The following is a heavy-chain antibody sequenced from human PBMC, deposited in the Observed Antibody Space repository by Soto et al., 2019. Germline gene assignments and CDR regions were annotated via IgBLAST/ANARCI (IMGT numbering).Heavy chain of an antibody. D-gene: IGHD6-6*01. Sequence: ASVKVSCKASGYTFTSYYMHWVRQAPGQGLEWMGIINPSGGSTSYAQKFQGRVTMTRDTSTSTVYMELSSLRSEDTAVYYCARVVSEYSRTTPNYYYYYMDVWGKGTTVTVSS. CDR2: INPSGGST. CDR3: ARVVSEYSRTTPNYYYYYMDV. CDR1: GYTFTSYY. J-gene: IGHJ6*03. V-gene: IGHV1-46*03.